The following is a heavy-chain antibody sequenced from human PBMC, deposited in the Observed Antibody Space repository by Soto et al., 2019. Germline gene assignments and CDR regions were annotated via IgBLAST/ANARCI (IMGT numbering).Heavy chain of an antibody. CDR3: ASGGAGSGPFTWELPDH. D-gene: IGHD1-26*01. J-gene: IGHJ4*02. Sequence: QMQLVQSGAEVTKTGSSVTVSCQALGNTFSYRYLHWVRQAPGQALEWMGWIAPFSGDVHYAQKFQERVTRTRDRSINTAYMRMSSLGSEDTARYFCASGGAGSGPFTWELPDHWGQGTLVTVSS. CDR2: IAPFSGDV. V-gene: IGHV1-45*02. CDR1: GNTFSYRY.